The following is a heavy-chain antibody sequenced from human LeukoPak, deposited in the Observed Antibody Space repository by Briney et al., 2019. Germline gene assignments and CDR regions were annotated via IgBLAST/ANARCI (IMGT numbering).Heavy chain of an antibody. V-gene: IGHV1-2*06. D-gene: IGHD7-27*01. CDR1: GYTFTGYY. J-gene: IGHJ3*02. Sequence: ASVKVSCKASGYTFTGYYMHWVRQAPGRGLEWMGRINPNSGGTNYAQKFQGRVTMTRDTSISTAYMELSRLRSDDTAVYYCARDLLWGDHGFGIWGQGTMVTVSS. CDR3: ARDLLWGDHGFGI. CDR2: INPNSGGT.